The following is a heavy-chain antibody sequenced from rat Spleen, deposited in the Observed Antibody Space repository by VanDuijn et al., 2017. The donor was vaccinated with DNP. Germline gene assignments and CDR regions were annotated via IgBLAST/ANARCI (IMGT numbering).Heavy chain of an antibody. CDR2: ISTSGRKT. D-gene: IGHD1-12*03. CDR3: ASVYDGYPPYAMDA. V-gene: IGHV5-25*01. J-gene: IGHJ2*01. Sequence: EVQLVESGGGLVQPGRSLKLSCAASGFTFSDFYMAWVRQAPRKGLEWVTTISTSGRKTYYPDSVKGRFTISRDNTKNILYLQMNSLTSEDTATYYCASVYDGYPPYAMDAWGQGAMVTVSS. CDR1: GFTFSDFY.